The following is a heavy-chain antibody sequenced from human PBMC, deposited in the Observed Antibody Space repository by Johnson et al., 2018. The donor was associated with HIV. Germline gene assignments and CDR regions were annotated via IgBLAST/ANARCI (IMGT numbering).Heavy chain of an antibody. V-gene: IGHV3-15*01. CDR2: IKSETDGGTT. CDR1: GLTFNNAW. J-gene: IGHJ3*01. D-gene: IGHD5-18*01. CDR3: ATEAGIELWLIDAFDL. Sequence: MQLVESGGVVVQPGGSLRLSCAASGLTFNNAWMSWVRQAPGKGLEWVGRIKSETDGGTTDYAAPVKDRFIISRDDSKDTLYLQMNSLKTEDTAVYYCATEAGIELWLIDAFDLWGQGTMVTVSS.